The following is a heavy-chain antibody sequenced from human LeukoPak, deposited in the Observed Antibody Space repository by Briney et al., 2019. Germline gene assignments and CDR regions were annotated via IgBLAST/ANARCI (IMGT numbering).Heavy chain of an antibody. CDR2: LIGSSGST. Sequence: GGSLRPSCAASGFTSMNYAMNWVRQAPGKGLEWVSVLIGSSGSTDYADSVKGRFTISRDTSKNTVFLQMNSLRAEDTAIYYCAKAAYDYIEMGYFDSWGQGSLVIVSS. CDR3: AKAAYDYIEMGYFDS. CDR1: GFTSMNYA. V-gene: IGHV3-23*01. J-gene: IGHJ4*02. D-gene: IGHD5-12*01.